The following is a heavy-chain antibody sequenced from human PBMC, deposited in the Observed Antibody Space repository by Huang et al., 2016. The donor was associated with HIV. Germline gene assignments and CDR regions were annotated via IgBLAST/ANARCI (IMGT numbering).Heavy chain of an antibody. V-gene: IGHV3-7*01. Sequence: LVESGGGLVQPGGSLRLSCGGSTVTFTAYWLTWVRQPPGQGLEWVASIRQDGSEKFYLDSVKGRFNITRDNGKKLLFLDMTGLYVDDTATYFCVTKASAMDVWGQGTTVIVSS. CDR3: VTKASAMDV. CDR2: IRQDGSEK. D-gene: IGHD2-8*01. CDR1: TVTFTAYW. J-gene: IGHJ6*02.